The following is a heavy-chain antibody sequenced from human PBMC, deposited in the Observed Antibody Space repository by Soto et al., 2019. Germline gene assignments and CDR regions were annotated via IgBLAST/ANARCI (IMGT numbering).Heavy chain of an antibody. D-gene: IGHD2-2*01. CDR1: GDSLRSGDYY. J-gene: IGHJ5*02. CDR3: ARGVDTMAFDH. CDR2: IYNSGST. V-gene: IGHV4-30-4*01. Sequence: QVQLQESGPGLVKPSQTLSLTCTVSGDSLRSGDYYWSWIRQPPGKGLEWIGYIYNSGSTYYEPSLRSRLTISEDLSKNQLSLRLTAVTAADTAVYYCARGVDTMAFDHWGQGNLVTVSS.